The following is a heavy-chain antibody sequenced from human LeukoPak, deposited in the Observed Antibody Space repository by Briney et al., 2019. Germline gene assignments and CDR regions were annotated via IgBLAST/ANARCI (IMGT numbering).Heavy chain of an antibody. CDR2: IYHSGST. V-gene: IGHV4-30-2*01. J-gene: IGHJ6*02. CDR3: AISRYGMDV. Sequence: PSETLSLTCAVSGGSISSGGYSWSWIRQPPGKGLEWIGYIYHSGSTYYNPSLKSRVTISVDGSKNQFSLKLSSVTAADTAVYYCAISRYGMDVWGQGTTATVSS. D-gene: IGHD3-3*01. CDR1: GGSISSGGYS.